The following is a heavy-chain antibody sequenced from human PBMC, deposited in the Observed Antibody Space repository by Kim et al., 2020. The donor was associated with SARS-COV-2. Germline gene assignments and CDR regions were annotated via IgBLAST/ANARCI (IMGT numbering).Heavy chain of an antibody. D-gene: IGHD2-15*01. Sequence: GGSLRLSCAASGFTFSTHVMTWVRQAPGKGLEWVSTISPTGGGTYYAESVKGRFTSSRDNSNMTLYLQLNSLRAGDTATYYCAKVIASSGGWSDYYGMDV. CDR3: AKVIASSGGWSDYYGMDV. CDR1: GFTFSTHV. J-gene: IGHJ6*01. CDR2: ISPTGGGT. V-gene: IGHV3-23*01.